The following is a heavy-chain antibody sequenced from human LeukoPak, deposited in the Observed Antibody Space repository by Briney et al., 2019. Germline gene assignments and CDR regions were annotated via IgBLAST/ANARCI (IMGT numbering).Heavy chain of an antibody. D-gene: IGHD3-3*01. V-gene: IGHV3-30*02. CDR1: GFTFSSYG. CDR2: IRYDGSNK. Sequence: GGSLRLSCAASGFTFSSYGMHWVRQAPGKGLEWVAFIRYDGSNKYYADSVKGRFTISRDNSKNTLYLQMNSLRAEDTAVYYCAKDQPTTFGVVTPFDYWGQGTLVTVSS. CDR3: AKDQPTTFGVVTPFDY. J-gene: IGHJ4*02.